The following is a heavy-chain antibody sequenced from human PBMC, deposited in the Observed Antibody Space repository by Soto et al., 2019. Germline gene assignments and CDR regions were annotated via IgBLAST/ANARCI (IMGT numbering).Heavy chain of an antibody. J-gene: IGHJ6*02. CDR2: ISTSSSFI. CDR1: GFTFRSHS. Sequence: GGSLRLSCEGSGFTFRSHSMNWVRQAPGRGLEWVASISTSSSFIYYGDSVRGRFIISRDNAKNSLDLQMDSLRVEDTAVYYFAKENKGVKKGSNNSNGFHGMDVWGQGITVTVSS. V-gene: IGHV3-21*01. CDR3: AKENKGVKKGSNNSNGFHGMDV. D-gene: IGHD2-8*01.